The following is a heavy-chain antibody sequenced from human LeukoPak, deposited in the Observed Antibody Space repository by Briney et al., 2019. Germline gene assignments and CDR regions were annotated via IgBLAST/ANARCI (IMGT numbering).Heavy chain of an antibody. J-gene: IGHJ4*02. CDR1: GYTFTSYG. CDR3: ARDLIVVPAARVGTY. V-gene: IGHV1-18*01. D-gene: IGHD2-2*01. Sequence: PWASVKVSCKASGYTFTSYGISWVRQAPGQGLEWMGWISAYNGNTNYAQKLQGRVTMTTDTSTSTAYMELRSLRSDDTAVYYCARDLIVVPAARVGTYWGQGTLVTVSS. CDR2: ISAYNGNT.